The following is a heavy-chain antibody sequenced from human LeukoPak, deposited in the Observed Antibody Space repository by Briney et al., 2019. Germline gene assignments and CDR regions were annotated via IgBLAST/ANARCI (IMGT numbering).Heavy chain of an antibody. J-gene: IGHJ4*02. CDR2: TRNKANNYAT. Sequence: GGSLRLSCAVSGYPFSDHYIDWVRQAPGKGLEWVGQTRNKANNYATEYAASIKGRFIISRDDSRNSVYLQMNSLKTEDTAVYYCAKDSRSGQLWASWGQGTLVTVSS. CDR1: GYPFSDHY. CDR3: AKDSRSGQLWAS. V-gene: IGHV3-72*01. D-gene: IGHD5-18*01.